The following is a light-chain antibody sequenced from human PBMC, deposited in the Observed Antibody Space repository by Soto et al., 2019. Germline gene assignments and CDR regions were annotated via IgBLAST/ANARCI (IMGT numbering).Light chain of an antibody. CDR3: QQYHKWPLT. CDR2: GAS. CDR1: QSVSSN. J-gene: IGKJ4*01. Sequence: EIVITQSPATLSVSPGERATLSCRASQSVSSNLAWYQQKPGQAPRLLIYGASTRATGIPARFSGSGSGTEFILTISSXQSEDFAVYYCQQYHKWPLTFGGGTKVDIK. V-gene: IGKV3-15*01.